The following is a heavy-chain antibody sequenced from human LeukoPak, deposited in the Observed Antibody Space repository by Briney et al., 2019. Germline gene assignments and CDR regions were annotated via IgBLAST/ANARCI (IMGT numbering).Heavy chain of an antibody. CDR3: ARDAYFDL. Sequence: ASVKVSCKASGYTFTTHGIAWVRQAPGQGLEWMGWISAHNGNTNYAQSLQGRVTMSTDTSTNTAYMELRSLRSDDTAVYYCARDAYFDLWGRGSLVTVSS. CDR2: ISAHNGNT. J-gene: IGHJ2*01. CDR1: GYTFTTHG. V-gene: IGHV1-18*01.